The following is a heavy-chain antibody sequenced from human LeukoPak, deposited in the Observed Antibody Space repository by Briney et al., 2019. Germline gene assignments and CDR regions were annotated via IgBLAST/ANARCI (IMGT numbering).Heavy chain of an antibody. CDR2: IRYDGSNK. D-gene: IGHD3-22*01. V-gene: IGHV3-30*02. CDR3: AKVHYYDSSGYYWEDY. CDR1: GFTFSSYG. Sequence: GGSLRLSCAASGFTFSSYGMHWVRQAPGKGLEWVAFIRYDGSNKYYADSVKGRFTISRDNSKNTLYLQMNSLRAEDTAVYYCAKVHYYDSSGYYWEDYWGQGTLVTVSS. J-gene: IGHJ4*02.